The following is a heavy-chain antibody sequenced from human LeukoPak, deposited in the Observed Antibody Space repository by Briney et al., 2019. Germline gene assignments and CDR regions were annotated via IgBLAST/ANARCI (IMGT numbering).Heavy chain of an antibody. D-gene: IGHD1-26*01. V-gene: IGHV3-23*01. J-gene: IGHJ4*02. CDR3: AIDQRWESPHYLDS. CDR1: GFTFSSSA. CDR2: ISASGGST. Sequence: GGSLRLSCAASGFTFSSSAMSWVRQVPGKGLEWVSGISASGGSTYYADSVRGRFTISRDNSKNTLYVQMNSLRDEDTAVYYCAIDQRWESPHYLDSWGQGTLVTVSS.